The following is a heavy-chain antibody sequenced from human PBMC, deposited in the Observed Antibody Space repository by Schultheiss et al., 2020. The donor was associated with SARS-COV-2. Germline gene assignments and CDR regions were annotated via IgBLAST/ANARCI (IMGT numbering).Heavy chain of an antibody. CDR3: AGRKRYGDLLFEAFDI. CDR1: GYSMSSGYY. CDR2: INHSGST. J-gene: IGHJ3*02. D-gene: IGHD4-17*01. Sequence: GSLRLSCAVSGYSMSSGYYWGWFRQPPGKGLEWIGEINHSGSTYYNPSLKSRVTISVDTSKNQCSLQLSSVTAADTAVYYCAGRKRYGDLLFEAFDIWGQGTMVTVSS. V-gene: IGHV4-38-2*01.